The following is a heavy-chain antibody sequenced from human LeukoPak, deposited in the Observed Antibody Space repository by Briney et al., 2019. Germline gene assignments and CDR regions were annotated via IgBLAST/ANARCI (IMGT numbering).Heavy chain of an antibody. CDR2: MNPNSGNT. Sequence: EASVKVSCKASGGTFSSYAISWVRQAPGQGLEWMGWMNPNSGNTGYAQKFQGRVTMTRNTSISTAYMELSSLRSEDTAVYYCAITFGGVIVTDYWGQGTLVTVSS. CDR1: GGTFSSYA. V-gene: IGHV1-8*02. D-gene: IGHD3-16*02. J-gene: IGHJ4*02. CDR3: AITFGGVIVTDY.